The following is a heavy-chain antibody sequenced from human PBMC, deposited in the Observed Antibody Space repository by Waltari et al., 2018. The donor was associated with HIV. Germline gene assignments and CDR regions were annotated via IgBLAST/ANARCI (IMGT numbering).Heavy chain of an antibody. D-gene: IGHD3-10*01. CDR1: GASISSSDW. CDR2: IYYTGIT. Sequence: VQLQESGPGLVKPSGTLSLSCGVSGASISSSDWWTWVRQPPGEGLEWIGEIYYTGITHYKPSLTSRVSISIDKSTNNFSLSLTSVTAADTAVYYGAREGGRAYGGRYFDSWGQGTLVTVSS. V-gene: IGHV4-4*02. CDR3: AREGGRAYGGRYFDS. J-gene: IGHJ4*02.